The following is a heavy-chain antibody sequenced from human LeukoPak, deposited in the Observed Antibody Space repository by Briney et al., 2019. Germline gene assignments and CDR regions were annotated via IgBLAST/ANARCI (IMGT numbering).Heavy chain of an antibody. V-gene: IGHV3-66*01. CDR1: GFTVSSNY. CDR2: IYSGGST. J-gene: IGHJ4*02. Sequence: GGSLRLSCAASGFTVSSNYMSWVRQAPGKGLEWVSVIYSGGSTYYADSVKGRFTISRDNSKNTLYLQMNSLRAEDTAVYYCARAPGGDFWSGYYTEFDYYFDYWGQGTLVTVSS. CDR3: ARAPGGDFWSGYYTEFDYYFDY. D-gene: IGHD3-3*01.